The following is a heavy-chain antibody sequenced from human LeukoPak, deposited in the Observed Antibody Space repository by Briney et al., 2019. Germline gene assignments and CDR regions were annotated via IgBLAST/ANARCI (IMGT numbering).Heavy chain of an antibody. D-gene: IGHD5-18*01. Sequence: SETLSLTCAVSGYSISSGYYWGWIRQPPGKGLEWIGSIFHSGSTYYNPSLRSRVTIPVDTSKNQFSLKLSSVTAADTAVYYCARDQSGGGYDYWGQGTLVTVSS. CDR1: GYSISSGYY. V-gene: IGHV4-38-2*02. CDR3: ARDQSGGGYDY. J-gene: IGHJ4*02. CDR2: IFHSGST.